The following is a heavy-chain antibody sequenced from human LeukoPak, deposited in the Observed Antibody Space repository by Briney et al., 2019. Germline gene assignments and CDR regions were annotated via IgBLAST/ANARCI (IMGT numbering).Heavy chain of an antibody. CDR2: ISSSGSTV. Sequence: PGGSLRLSCVLSGSTFSIYDINWVRKAPGRGLGWVSYISSSGSTVYYADSVKGRLTISRDQAKNSLYLQMSSLRAEDTAVYYCARETPVVGFRGGLDYWGQGTLVTVSS. D-gene: IGHD6-19*01. CDR1: GSTFSIYD. J-gene: IGHJ4*02. V-gene: IGHV3-48*03. CDR3: ARETPVVGFRGGLDY.